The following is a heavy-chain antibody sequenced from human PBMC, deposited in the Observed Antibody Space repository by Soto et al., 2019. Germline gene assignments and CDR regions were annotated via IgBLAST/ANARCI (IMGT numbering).Heavy chain of an antibody. Sequence: EVQLVESEGGVVQPGGSLTVTCAASGFPVSGKYISWVRQPPGREPEGDALFNNVARIYYSQSVKGRFTISRYSSKNKLDLQLNSLRAEDTAVYYCVRDDVYCRGGRCFGVPKDVWGKGTTVTVSS. D-gene: IGHD2-15*01. J-gene: IGHJ6*04. V-gene: IGHV3-66*01. CDR1: GFPVSGKY. CDR3: VRDDVYCRGGRCFGVPKDV. CDR2: FNNVARI.